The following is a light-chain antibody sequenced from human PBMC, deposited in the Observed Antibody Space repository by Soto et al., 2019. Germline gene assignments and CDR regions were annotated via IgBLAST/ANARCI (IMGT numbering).Light chain of an antibody. CDR3: QHYDDWPLT. CDR1: QSVSRN. CDR2: DAS. Sequence: IVMTQSPATLSVSPGERATLSCRASQSVSRNLAWYQQKPGQAPRLLIYDASTRATDSPARFSGSGSGTDFTLTISSLQSEDFALYYCQHYDDWPLTFGGGTKVDIK. J-gene: IGKJ4*01. V-gene: IGKV3D-15*01.